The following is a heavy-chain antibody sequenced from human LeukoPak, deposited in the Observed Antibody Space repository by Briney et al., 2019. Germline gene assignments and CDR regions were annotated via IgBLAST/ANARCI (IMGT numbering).Heavy chain of an antibody. Sequence: GGSLRLSCAASGFTFSAFSMSWVRQAPGKGLEWVSAISGSGGSTYYADSVKGRFTISRDNSKNTLYLQMNSLRAEDTAVYYCAKDPRVDYGPIGYYFDYWGQGTLVTVSS. J-gene: IGHJ4*02. CDR2: ISGSGGST. D-gene: IGHD4-17*01. CDR3: AKDPRVDYGPIGYYFDY. CDR1: GFTFSAFS. V-gene: IGHV3-23*01.